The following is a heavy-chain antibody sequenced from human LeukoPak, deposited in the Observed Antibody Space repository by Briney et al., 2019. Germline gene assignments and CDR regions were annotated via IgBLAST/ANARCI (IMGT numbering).Heavy chain of an antibody. V-gene: IGHV4-59*01. D-gene: IGHD6-19*01. CDR1: GGSISSYY. Sequence: PSETLSLTCTVSGGSISSYYWSWIRQPPGKGLEWIGYIYYSGSTNYNPSLKSRVTISGDTSKNQFSLKLSSVTAADTAVYYCARGAGYSSGWGNWFDPWGQGTLVTVSS. CDR2: IYYSGST. CDR3: ARGAGYSSGWGNWFDP. J-gene: IGHJ5*02.